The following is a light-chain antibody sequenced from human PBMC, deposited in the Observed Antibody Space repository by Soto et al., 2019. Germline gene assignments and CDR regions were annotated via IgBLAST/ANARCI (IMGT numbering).Light chain of an antibody. CDR3: QQYGSSPGT. V-gene: IGKV3-20*01. CDR1: QCVSSSY. CDR2: GAS. J-gene: IGKJ1*01. Sequence: EIVLTQSPGTLSLSPGERATLSGRASQCVSSSYLAWYQQKPGQAPRLLIYGASSRATGIPDRFSGSGSGTDFTLTISRLEPEDFAVYYCQQYGSSPGTFGQGTKVEIK.